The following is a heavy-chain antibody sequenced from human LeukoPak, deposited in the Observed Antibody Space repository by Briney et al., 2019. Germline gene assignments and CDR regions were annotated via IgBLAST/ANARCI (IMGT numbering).Heavy chain of an antibody. Sequence: GASVTVSCKASGYTFTSYGISWVRQAPGQGLEWMGWISAYNGNTNYAQKLQGRVTMTTDTSTSTAYMELRSLRSDDTAVYYCARDYHIVVVPAAIWEVYSSGWYLDYWGQGTLVTVSS. V-gene: IGHV1-18*01. CDR1: GYTFTSYG. CDR3: ARDYHIVVVPAAIWEVYSSGWYLDY. D-gene: IGHD2-2*02. J-gene: IGHJ4*02. CDR2: ISAYNGNT.